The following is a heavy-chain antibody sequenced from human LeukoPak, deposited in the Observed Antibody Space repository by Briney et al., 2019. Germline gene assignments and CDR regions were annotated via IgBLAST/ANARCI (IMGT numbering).Heavy chain of an antibody. D-gene: IGHD2-8*01. CDR2: VDPEDGET. Sequence: GASVKISCKVSGYTFTDYYMHWVQQAPGKGLEWMGLVDPEDGETIYAEKFQGRVTITADTSTDTAHMELSSLRSEDTAVYYCATLGYCTNGVCYNIDYWGQGTLVTVSS. CDR3: ATLGYCTNGVCYNIDY. CDR1: GYTFTDYY. V-gene: IGHV1-69-2*01. J-gene: IGHJ4*02.